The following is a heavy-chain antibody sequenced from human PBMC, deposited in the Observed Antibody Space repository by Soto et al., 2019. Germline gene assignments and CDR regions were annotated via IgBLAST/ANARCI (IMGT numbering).Heavy chain of an antibody. CDR2: ISYDGSNT. J-gene: IGHJ4*02. V-gene: IGHV3-30*18. CDR1: GFTFSSYG. Sequence: QVQLVESGGGVVQPGRYLILSCVASGFTFSSYGMHWVRQAPGKGLEWVAIISYDGSNTYYADSVKGRFTISRDNSKNTLYLQMNSLRAEDTSVYYCAKEGGLSGSYYISSSYYFDYWGQGTLVTVSS. D-gene: IGHD1-26*01. CDR3: AKEGGLSGSYYISSSYYFDY.